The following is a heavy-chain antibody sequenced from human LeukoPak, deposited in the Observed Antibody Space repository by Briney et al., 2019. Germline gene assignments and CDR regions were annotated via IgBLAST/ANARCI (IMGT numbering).Heavy chain of an antibody. V-gene: IGHV1-18*01. Sequence: GASVKVSCKASGYTFNNFDISWVRQAPGQGLEWMGSISIYIGNTNYAQKLQGRVTMTTDTSTSTAYMELRSLRSDDTAVYYCARDRGGYGYFDYWGQGTLVTVSS. J-gene: IGHJ4*02. CDR1: GYTFNNFD. CDR2: ISIYIGNT. D-gene: IGHD5-12*01. CDR3: ARDRGGYGYFDY.